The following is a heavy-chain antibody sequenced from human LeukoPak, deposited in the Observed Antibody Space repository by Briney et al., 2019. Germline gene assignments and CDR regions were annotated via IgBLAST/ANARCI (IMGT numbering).Heavy chain of an antibody. CDR2: IRSKANSHAT. Sequence: GGSLRLSCAASGFTFSGSAMHWVRQASGKGLEWVGRIRSKANSHATAYAPSVKGSFTISRYDSKNMAYLQMNSLKTEDTAVYYCTRHDTTIFGVVIDYWGQGTLVTVSS. CDR3: TRHDTTIFGVVIDY. CDR1: GFTFSGSA. V-gene: IGHV3-73*01. D-gene: IGHD3-3*01. J-gene: IGHJ4*02.